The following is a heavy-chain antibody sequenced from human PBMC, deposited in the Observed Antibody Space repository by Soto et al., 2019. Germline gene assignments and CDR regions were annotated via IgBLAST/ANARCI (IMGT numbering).Heavy chain of an antibody. Sequence: ASVKVSCKASGGTFSSYAISWVRQAPGQGLEWMGGIIPIFGTANYAQKFQGRVTITADESTSTAYMELSSLRSEDTAVYYCARGSSPYGDYVLYYYYYYYMDVWGKGTTVTVSS. J-gene: IGHJ6*03. CDR2: IIPIFGTA. CDR3: ARGSSPYGDYVLYYYYYYYMDV. V-gene: IGHV1-69*13. D-gene: IGHD4-17*01. CDR1: GGTFSSYA.